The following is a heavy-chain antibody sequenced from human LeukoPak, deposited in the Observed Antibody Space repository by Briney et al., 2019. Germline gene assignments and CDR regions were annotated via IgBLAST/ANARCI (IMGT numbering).Heavy chain of an antibody. CDR2: IHGDGRTT. D-gene: IGHD2-8*01. Sequence: GGSLRLSCAASGFTFSSYWIHWVRQVPGKGLVWVSRIHGDGRTTTYADSVKGRFTISRDNAKNPLYLQMNSLRAEDTAVYYCARDNGENYHTAFDYWGQGTLVTVSS. CDR3: ARDNGENYHTAFDY. CDR1: GFTFSSYW. J-gene: IGHJ4*02. V-gene: IGHV3-74*01.